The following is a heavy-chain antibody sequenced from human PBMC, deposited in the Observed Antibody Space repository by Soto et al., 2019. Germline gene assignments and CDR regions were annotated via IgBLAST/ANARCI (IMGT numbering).Heavy chain of an antibody. CDR1: GFTFSVYP. Sequence: GGSLRLSCAASGFTFSVYPMHWVRQAPGKGLEWVAFISFDGSRMFYADSVKGRFTISRDNSKNMVYLQMNSLRPEDAAVYHMAYLLSEAGAGTPRYFGVDVWGQGTMVTVSS. J-gene: IGHJ6*02. D-gene: IGHD6-13*01. CDR2: ISFDGSRM. V-gene: IGHV3-30-3*01. CDR3: AYLLSEAGAGTPRYFGVDV.